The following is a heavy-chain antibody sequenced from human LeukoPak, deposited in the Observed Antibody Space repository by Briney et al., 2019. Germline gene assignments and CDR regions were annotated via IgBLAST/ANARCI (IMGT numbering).Heavy chain of an antibody. CDR2: IKSKTDGGTT. Sequence: GGSLGLSCAASGFTFSNAWMSWVRQAPGKGLEWVGRIKSKTDGGTTDYAAPVKGRFTISRDDSKNTLYLQMNSLKTEDTAVYYCTTLAGRGKYYFDYWGQGTLVTVSS. J-gene: IGHJ4*02. V-gene: IGHV3-15*01. CDR3: TTLAGRGKYYFDY. CDR1: GFTFSNAW.